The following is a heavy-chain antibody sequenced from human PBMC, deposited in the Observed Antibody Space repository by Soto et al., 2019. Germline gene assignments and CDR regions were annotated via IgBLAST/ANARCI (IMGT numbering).Heavy chain of an antibody. CDR1: GFTFSSYA. Sequence: QVQLVESGGGVVQPGRSLRLSCAASGFTFSSYAMHWVRQAPGKGLEWVAVISYDGSNKYYADSVKGRFTISRDNSKNTLYLQMNSLRAEDTAVYYCARGTQQLVPHVLLWFGEDYWGQGTLVTVSS. CDR2: ISYDGSNK. J-gene: IGHJ4*02. V-gene: IGHV3-30-3*01. D-gene: IGHD3-10*01. CDR3: ARGTQQLVPHVLLWFGEDY.